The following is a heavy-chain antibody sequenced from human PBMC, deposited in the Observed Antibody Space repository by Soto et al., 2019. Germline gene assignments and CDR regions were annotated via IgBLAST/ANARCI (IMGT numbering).Heavy chain of an antibody. Sequence: AGGSLRLSCAASGFTFANSWMHWIRQAPGKGPEWVSRVTGDGHTIQYADSVKGRFAVSRGNAKNTLYLQMNSLRAEDTAVYYCATAEVDYWGPGTLVTVS. CDR2: VTGDGHTI. J-gene: IGHJ4*02. CDR3: ATAEVDY. V-gene: IGHV3-74*01. CDR1: GFTFANSW.